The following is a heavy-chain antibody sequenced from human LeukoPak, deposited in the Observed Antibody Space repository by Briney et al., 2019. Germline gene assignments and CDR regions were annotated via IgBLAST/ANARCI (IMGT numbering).Heavy chain of an antibody. CDR1: GFTFSSYE. D-gene: IGHD5/OR15-5a*01. J-gene: IGHJ3*02. Sequence: GGSLRLSCAASGFTFSSYEMNWVRQAPGKGLEWISYISSSGSTIYYADSVKGRFTISRDNAKNSLYLQMNSLRAEDTAVYFCARDSNPNDGQVFYDAFDIWGQGTMVTVSS. CDR3: ARDSNPNDGQVFYDAFDI. V-gene: IGHV3-48*03. CDR2: ISSSGSTI.